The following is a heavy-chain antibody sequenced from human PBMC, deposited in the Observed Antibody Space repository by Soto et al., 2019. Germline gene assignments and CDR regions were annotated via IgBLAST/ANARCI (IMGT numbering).Heavy chain of an antibody. CDR1: GYIFTNYA. J-gene: IGHJ3*01. Sequence: GASVKVSCKASGYIFTNYAVHWVRQAPGQRLEWMGWINADNGNTKYSQKFQVRVTITRDTSATTAYMELSSLRSEDTAVYYCARDSHWGQGTMVTVSS. CDR3: ARDSH. V-gene: IGHV1-3*01. CDR2: INADNGNT.